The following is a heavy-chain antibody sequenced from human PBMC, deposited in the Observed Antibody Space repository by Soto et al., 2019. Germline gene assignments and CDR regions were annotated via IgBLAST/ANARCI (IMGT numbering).Heavy chain of an antibody. V-gene: IGHV1-18*01. CDR3: ARGGYGSGTRRGYYMDV. CDR1: GHTFTSYG. CDR2: ISAYNGNT. Sequence: ASVKVSCKASGHTFTSYGISWVRQAPGQGLEWMGWISAYNGNTNYAQKLQGRVTMTTDTSTSTAYMELRSLRSDDTAVYYCARGGYGSGTRRGYYMDVWGKGTTVTVSS. D-gene: IGHD3-10*01. J-gene: IGHJ6*03.